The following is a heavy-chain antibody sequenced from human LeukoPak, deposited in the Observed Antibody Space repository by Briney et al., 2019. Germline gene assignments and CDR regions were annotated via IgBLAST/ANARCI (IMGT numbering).Heavy chain of an antibody. CDR1: GGTFSSYA. CDR2: IIPIFGTA. Sequence: SVKVSCKASGGTFSSYAISWVRQAPGQGLEWMGGIIPIFGTANYAQKFQGRVTITADESTSTAYMELSSLRSEDTAVHYCARAPTMVVPYFDYWGQGTLVTVSS. J-gene: IGHJ4*02. D-gene: IGHD3-10*01. V-gene: IGHV1-69*13. CDR3: ARAPTMVVPYFDY.